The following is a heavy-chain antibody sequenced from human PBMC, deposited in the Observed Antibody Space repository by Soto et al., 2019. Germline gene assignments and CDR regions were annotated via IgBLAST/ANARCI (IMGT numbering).Heavy chain of an antibody. CDR2: IYYNGNT. J-gene: IGHJ4*02. CDR3: ATGGDTAKDGY. D-gene: IGHD5-18*01. Sequence: VQLGESGGGLVQPGGSLRLSCAGSGFTVTDNHMTWVRQAPGRGPEWVSTIYYNGNTFHADSVWGRFTISRDTSKNMLYLQMNSLRAEDTAVYYCATGGDTAKDGYWGQGTLVTVSS. CDR1: GFTVTDNH. V-gene: IGHV3-53*01.